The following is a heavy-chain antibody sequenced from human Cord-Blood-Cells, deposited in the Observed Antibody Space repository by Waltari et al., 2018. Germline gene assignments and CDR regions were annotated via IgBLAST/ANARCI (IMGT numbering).Heavy chain of an antibody. Sequence: QVQLVQSGAEVKKPGSSVKVSCKASGGTFSSYTNSSVRQAPGQWLEWMGRIIPILGIANDAQKFQGRVTITADKSTSTAYMELSSLRSEDTAVYYCASNYYDSSGYYYARFDYWGQGTLVTVSS. J-gene: IGHJ4*02. V-gene: IGHV1-69*02. CDR2: IIPILGIA. CDR1: GGTFSSYT. CDR3: ASNYYDSSGYYYARFDY. D-gene: IGHD3-22*01.